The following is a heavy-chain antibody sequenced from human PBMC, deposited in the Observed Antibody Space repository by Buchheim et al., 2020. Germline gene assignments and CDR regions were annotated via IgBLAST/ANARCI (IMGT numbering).Heavy chain of an antibody. Sequence: EVQLVESGGGLVKPGGSLRLSCAASGFTFSSYSMNWVRQAPGKGLEWVSSISSSISYIYFADSLKGRFTISSEHAKNSLYLLMNSLRAEDTAVYYCARDVEVVPAAIGDYWGQGTL. CDR1: GFTFSSYS. D-gene: IGHD2-2*02. J-gene: IGHJ4*02. V-gene: IGHV3-21*01. CDR2: ISSSISYI. CDR3: ARDVEVVPAAIGDY.